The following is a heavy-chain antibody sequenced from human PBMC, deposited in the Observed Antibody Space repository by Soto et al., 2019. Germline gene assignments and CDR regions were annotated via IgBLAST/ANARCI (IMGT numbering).Heavy chain of an antibody. CDR2: ISYDGGNQ. CDR1: GFTFSRFG. Sequence: AGGSLRLSCAASGFTFSRFGMHWVRQAPGKGLEWVALISYDGGNQYYGDSGRGRFTITRDNSKNTVFLQMNSLREEDTAVYYCAKDGCPDGICYVRDHWFDPWGQGAQVTVSS. J-gene: IGHJ5*02. CDR3: AKDGCPDGICYVRDHWFDP. V-gene: IGHV3-30*18. D-gene: IGHD2-8*01.